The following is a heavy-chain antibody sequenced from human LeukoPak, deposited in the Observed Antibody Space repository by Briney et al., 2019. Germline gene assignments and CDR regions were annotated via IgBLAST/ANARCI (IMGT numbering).Heavy chain of an antibody. J-gene: IGHJ6*02. CDR3: AKAGAVAVYYYYYGMDV. CDR2: ISGSGGST. V-gene: IGHV3-23*01. Sequence: GGSLRLSCAASGFTFSSYAMSWVRQAPGRGLEWVSAISGSGGSTYYADFVKGRFTISRDNSKNTLYLQMNSLRAEDTAVYYCAKAGAVAVYYYYYGMDVWGQGTTVTVSS. CDR1: GFTFSSYA. D-gene: IGHD6-19*01.